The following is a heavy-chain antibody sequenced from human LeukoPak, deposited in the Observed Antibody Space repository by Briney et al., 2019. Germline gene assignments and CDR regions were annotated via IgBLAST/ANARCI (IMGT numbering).Heavy chain of an antibody. V-gene: IGHV4-61*02. CDR2: IYTSGST. Sequence: SETLSLTCTVSGGSISSGSYYWSWIRQPAGKGLEWIGRIYTSGSTNYNPSLKSRVTISVDTSKNQFSLKLSSVTAADPAVYYCARDGRVGSTSSWYYYYGMDVWGQGTTVTVSS. CDR1: GGSISSGSYY. J-gene: IGHJ6*02. CDR3: ARDGRVGSTSSWYYYYGMDV. D-gene: IGHD2-2*01.